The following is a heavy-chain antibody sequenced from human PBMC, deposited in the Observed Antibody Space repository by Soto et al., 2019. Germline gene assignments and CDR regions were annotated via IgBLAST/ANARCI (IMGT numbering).Heavy chain of an antibody. CDR2: IFHSGNA. V-gene: IGHV4-59*01. CDR3: ARAHAPTLPFDY. J-gene: IGHJ4*02. Sequence: TLSLTCTVSGGSIRNVYWSWIRQPPGKGLEWIGFIFHSGNAKYNPSLKSRVTMSVDTSKNQFSLSLDSVTAADTAVYFCARAHAPTLPFDYWGQGTLVTVSS. CDR1: GGSIRNVY. D-gene: IGHD2-15*01.